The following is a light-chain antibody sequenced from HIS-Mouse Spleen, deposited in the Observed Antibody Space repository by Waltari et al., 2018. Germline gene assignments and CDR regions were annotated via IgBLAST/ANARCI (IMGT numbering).Light chain of an antibody. J-gene: IGLJ3*02. V-gene: IGLV3-10*01. CDR3: YSTDSSCPHRV. CDR2: EDS. Sequence: SYELTQPPSVSVSPGQTARITCSGDALPKKYAYWYQQKSGQAPVLVIYEDSKRPSGIPERFSGSSSGTMATLTISGAQVEDEADYYCYSTDSSCPHRVFGGGPQLTVL. CDR1: ALPKKY.